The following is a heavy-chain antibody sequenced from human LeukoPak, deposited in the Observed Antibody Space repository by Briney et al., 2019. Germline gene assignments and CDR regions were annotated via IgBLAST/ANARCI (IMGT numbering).Heavy chain of an antibody. D-gene: IGHD5-12*01. CDR1: GFTFSSYA. J-gene: IGHJ4*02. CDR3: ASETGGYSGQFY. Sequence: GGSLRLSCAASGFTFSSYAMHWVRQAPGKGLEWVAVISYDGSNKYYADSVKGRFTISRDNSKNTLYLQMNSLRAEDTAVYYCASETGGYSGQFYWGQGTLVTVSS. V-gene: IGHV3-30*04. CDR2: ISYDGSNK.